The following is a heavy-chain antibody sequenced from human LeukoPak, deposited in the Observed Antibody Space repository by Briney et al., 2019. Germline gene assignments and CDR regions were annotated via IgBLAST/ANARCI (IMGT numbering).Heavy chain of an antibody. J-gene: IGHJ6*03. V-gene: IGHV3-30*02. CDR3: AKDSLWFGENYMDV. CDR1: GFTFSSYG. Sequence: GGSLRLSCAASGFTFSSYGMHWVRQAPGKGLEWVAFIRYDGSNKYYADSVKGRFTTSRDNSKNTLYLQMNSLRAEDTAVYYCAKDSLWFGENYMDVWGKGTTVTISS. CDR2: IRYDGSNK. D-gene: IGHD3-10*01.